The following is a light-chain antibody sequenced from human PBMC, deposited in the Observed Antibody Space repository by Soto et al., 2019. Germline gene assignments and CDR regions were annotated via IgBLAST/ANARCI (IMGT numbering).Light chain of an antibody. CDR2: AAS. V-gene: IGKV1-5*01. Sequence: DIQMTQSPSTLSASVGGRVTITCRASQSISSWLAWYQQKPGKAPKRLIYAASSLQSGVPSRFSGSGSGTEFTLTISSLQPEDFGTYYCLQHNSYPITFGQGTRLEIK. J-gene: IGKJ5*01. CDR1: QSISSW. CDR3: LQHNSYPIT.